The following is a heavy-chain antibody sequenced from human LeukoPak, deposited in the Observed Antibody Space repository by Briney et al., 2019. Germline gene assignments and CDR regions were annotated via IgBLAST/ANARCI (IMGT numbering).Heavy chain of an antibody. V-gene: IGHV4-30-2*01. Sequence: SETLSLTCAVSGGSISSGGYSWSWIRQPPGKGLEWIGYIYHSGSTYYNPSLKSRVTISVDRSKNQFSLKLSSVTAADTAVYYCARDTGRWFDPWGQGTLVTVSS. D-gene: IGHD4-11*01. CDR3: ARDTGRWFDP. CDR2: IYHSGST. CDR1: GGSISSGGYS. J-gene: IGHJ5*02.